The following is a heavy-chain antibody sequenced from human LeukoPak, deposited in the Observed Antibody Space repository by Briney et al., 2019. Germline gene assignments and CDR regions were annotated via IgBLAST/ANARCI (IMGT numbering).Heavy chain of an antibody. CDR2: ISSSGSTI. J-gene: IGHJ4*02. CDR3: ATVSPALGIFDY. D-gene: IGHD7-27*01. CDR1: GFTFSDYY. V-gene: IGHV3-11*01. Sequence: EGSLRLSCAASGFTFSDYYMSWIRPAPGKGLEWVSYISSSGSTIYYADSVKGRFTISRDNAKNSLYLQMNSLRAEDTAVYYCATVSPALGIFDYWGQGTLVTVSS.